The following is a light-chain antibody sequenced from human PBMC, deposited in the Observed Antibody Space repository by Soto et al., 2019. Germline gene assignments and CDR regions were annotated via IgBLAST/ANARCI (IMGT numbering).Light chain of an antibody. CDR1: QSVSSN. Sequence: EVLMTQSPATLSLSPGERATLSCRASQSVSSNLAWYQQRRGQAPRLLIYGASSRATGITARFSGSGSGTEFTLTISSLQSEDFAVYYCQQYDNWPPLTFGGGTKVEIK. J-gene: IGKJ4*01. CDR3: QQYDNWPPLT. CDR2: GAS. V-gene: IGKV3D-15*01.